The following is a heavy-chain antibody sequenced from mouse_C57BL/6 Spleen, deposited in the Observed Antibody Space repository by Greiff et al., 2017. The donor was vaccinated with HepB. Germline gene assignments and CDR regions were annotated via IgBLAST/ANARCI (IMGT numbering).Heavy chain of an antibody. Sequence: EVKLQQSGPGLVKPSQSLSLTCSVTGYSITSGYYWNWIRQFPGNKLEWMGYISYDGSNNYNPSLKIRISITRDTTKNPFFLKLNSVTTEDTATYYCARDEDYGSTSWFAYWGQGTLVTVSA. CDR1: GYSITSGYY. CDR3: ARDEDYGSTSWFAY. J-gene: IGHJ3*01. V-gene: IGHV3-6*01. CDR2: ISYDGSN. D-gene: IGHD1-1*01.